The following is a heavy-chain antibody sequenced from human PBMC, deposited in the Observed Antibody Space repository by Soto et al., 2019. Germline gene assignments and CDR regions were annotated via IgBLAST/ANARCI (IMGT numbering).Heavy chain of an antibody. D-gene: IGHD3-10*01. V-gene: IGHV4-34*01. Sequence: QVQLQQWGAGLLKPSETLSLTCAVYGGSFSGYYWSWIRQPPGKGLEWIGEINHSGSTNYNPSLKSRVSXXVXSXXNQCSRKLSSVTAADTAVYDCAGRRRWCGELPFDYWGQGSLVTGSS. CDR2: INHSGST. CDR1: GGSFSGYY. CDR3: AGRRRWCGELPFDY. J-gene: IGHJ4*02.